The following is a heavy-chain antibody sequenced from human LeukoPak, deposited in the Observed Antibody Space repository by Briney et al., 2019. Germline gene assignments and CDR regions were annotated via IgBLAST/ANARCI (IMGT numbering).Heavy chain of an antibody. CDR1: GGSISSYY. CDR2: IHYSEST. CDR3: ARSANAAAGFDP. Sequence: SETLSLTCTVSGGSISSYYWSWIRQPPGKGLEWIGYIHYSESTKYNPSLKSRVTMSVDTSKNQFSLKLSSVTAADTAVYYCARSANAAAGFDPWGQGTLVTVSS. J-gene: IGHJ5*02. V-gene: IGHV4-59*08. D-gene: IGHD2-2*01.